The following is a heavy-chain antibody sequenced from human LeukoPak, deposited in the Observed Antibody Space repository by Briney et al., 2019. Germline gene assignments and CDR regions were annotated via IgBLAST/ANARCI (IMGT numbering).Heavy chain of an antibody. V-gene: IGHV3-21*01. J-gene: IGHJ4*02. CDR1: GFTFSSYS. Sequence: PGGSLRLSCAASGFTFSSYSMNWVRQAPGKGLEWVSSISTRSSHIYYADSVKGRFTISRDNARNSLSLQMNSLRAEDTAVYYCAARDSYGSGSYPIDYWGQGTLVTVSS. D-gene: IGHD3-10*01. CDR2: ISTRSSHI. CDR3: AARDSYGSGSYPIDY.